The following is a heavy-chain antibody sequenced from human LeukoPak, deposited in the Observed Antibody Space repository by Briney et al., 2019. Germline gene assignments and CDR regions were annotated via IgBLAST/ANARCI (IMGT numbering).Heavy chain of an antibody. CDR2: NYTSGST. D-gene: IGHD3-22*01. CDR1: GGSISSGSYY. CDR3: ARGKDSSGYYYYYYYMDV. J-gene: IGHJ6*03. V-gene: IGHV4-61*02. Sequence: PSETLSLTCTVSGGSISSGSYYWSWIRQPAGKGLEWIGRNYTSGSTNYNPSRQSRVTISVDTTNNQFSLKLSTVTAPDKAVHYGARGKDSSGYYYYYYYMDVWSRGTTVTVSS.